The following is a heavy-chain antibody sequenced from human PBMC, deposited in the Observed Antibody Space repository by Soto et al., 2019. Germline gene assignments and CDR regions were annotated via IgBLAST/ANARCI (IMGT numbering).Heavy chain of an antibody. CDR1: GFTFSNYA. Sequence: GGSLRLSCAASGFTFSNYAMNWVRQAPGKGLEWVSAISGSGGSTYFADSVKGRFTISRDNSKNTQYLQMSSLRADDTAVYYCVKGEYYYDSSGYYPFDYWGQGTLVTVSS. CDR2: ISGSGGST. D-gene: IGHD3-22*01. CDR3: VKGEYYYDSSGYYPFDY. J-gene: IGHJ4*02. V-gene: IGHV3-23*01.